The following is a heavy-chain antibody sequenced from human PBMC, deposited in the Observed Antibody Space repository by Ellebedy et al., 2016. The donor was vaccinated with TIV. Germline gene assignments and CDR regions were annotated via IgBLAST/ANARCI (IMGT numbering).Heavy chain of an antibody. D-gene: IGHD5-12*01. J-gene: IGHJ4*02. CDR1: GFTFSSYA. V-gene: IGHV3-30-3*01. CDR2: ISYDGSNK. Sequence: GGSLRLXXAASGFTFSSYAMHWVRQAPGKGLEWVAVISYDGSNKYYADSVKGRFTISRDNSKNTLFLQINSLRTEDTAVYYCARSSGSSGYDPKFDYWGQGTLVTVSS. CDR3: ARSSGSSGYDPKFDY.